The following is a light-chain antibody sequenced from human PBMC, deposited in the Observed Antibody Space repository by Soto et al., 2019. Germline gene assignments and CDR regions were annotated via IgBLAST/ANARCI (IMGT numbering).Light chain of an antibody. V-gene: IGKV1-5*03. Sequence: IKVNQSPSTLSGSVGDRVTITCRASQTISSWLAWYQQKPGKAPKLLIYKASTLKSGVQSRFSGSGSGTEFTLTIRSLQPDDFATYYCKHYNSYSEAFGQGTKVDIK. CDR3: KHYNSYSEA. CDR1: QTISSW. CDR2: KAS. J-gene: IGKJ1*01.